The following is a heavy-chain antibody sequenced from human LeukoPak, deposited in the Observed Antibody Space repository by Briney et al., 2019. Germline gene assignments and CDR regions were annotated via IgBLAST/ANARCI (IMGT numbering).Heavy chain of an antibody. V-gene: IGHV1-24*01. D-gene: IGHD3-22*01. CDR1: GYTLTELS. J-gene: IGHJ4*02. CDR2: FDPEDAET. CDR3: ATVYYHDSSGYYYFDY. Sequence: ASVKVSCKVSGYTLTELSMHWVRQAPGKGREWMGGFDPEDAETIYAQKFQGRVTMTEDTSTDTAYMELSSLRSEDTAVYYCATVYYHDSSGYYYFDYWGQGTLVTVSS.